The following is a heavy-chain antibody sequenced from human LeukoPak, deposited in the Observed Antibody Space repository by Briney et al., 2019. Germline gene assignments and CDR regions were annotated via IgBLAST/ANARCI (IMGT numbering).Heavy chain of an antibody. Sequence: GGSLRLSCEVSQFPFSHFAMHLVRQAPGKGLEWVAVVSSHGNDGYYADSVKGRFTISRDNSKNTMYLQIDSLRVEDTAIYYCTRDAGNFNDFDYWGQGTLVTVSS. V-gene: IGHV3-30*04. J-gene: IGHJ4*02. CDR2: VSSHGNDG. D-gene: IGHD5-24*01. CDR3: TRDAGNFNDFDY. CDR1: QFPFSHFA.